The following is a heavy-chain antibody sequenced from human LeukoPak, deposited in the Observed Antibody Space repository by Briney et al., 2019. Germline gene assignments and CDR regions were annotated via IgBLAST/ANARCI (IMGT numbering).Heavy chain of an antibody. Sequence: PGRSLRLSCTASGLTFADFAMSWVRQAPRKGLEWVGFIRSKVYGGTTEYAASVKGRFTISRDDSKSIAYLQMNSLKTEDTAVYYCARDYDSKRYIDAFGIWGQGTMVTVSS. CDR2: IRSKVYGGTT. J-gene: IGHJ3*02. CDR1: GLTFADFA. D-gene: IGHD3-10*01. CDR3: ARDYDSKRYIDAFGI. V-gene: IGHV3-49*04.